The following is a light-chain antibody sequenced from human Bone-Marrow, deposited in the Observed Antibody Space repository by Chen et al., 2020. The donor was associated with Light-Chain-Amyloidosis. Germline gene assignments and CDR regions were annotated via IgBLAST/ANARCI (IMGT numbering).Light chain of an antibody. V-gene: IGLV3-21*02. CDR2: DGS. CDR1: NIGSTS. Sequence: SYVLTQPSSVSVAPGQTATIACGGNNIGSTSVHWYQQTPGQAPLLVVYDGSDRPSGLPERLSGSDSGNTATLTISRVEAVDDADYYCQVWDRSSDRPVFGGGTKLTVL. J-gene: IGLJ3*02. CDR3: QVWDRSSDRPV.